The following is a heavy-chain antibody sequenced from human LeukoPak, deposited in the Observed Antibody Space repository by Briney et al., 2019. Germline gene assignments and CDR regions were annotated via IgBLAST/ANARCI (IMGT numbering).Heavy chain of an antibody. CDR3: ARDQGGIAAAIDY. D-gene: IGHD6-13*01. V-gene: IGHV4-39*02. J-gene: IGHJ4*02. CDR2: IYYSGST. Sequence: PSETLSLTCTVSGGSISSSSYYWGWIRQPPGKGLEWIGSIYYSGSTYYNPSLKSRVTISVDTSKNQFSLKLSSVTAADTAVYYCARDQGGIAAAIDYWGQGTLVTVSS. CDR1: GGSISSSSYY.